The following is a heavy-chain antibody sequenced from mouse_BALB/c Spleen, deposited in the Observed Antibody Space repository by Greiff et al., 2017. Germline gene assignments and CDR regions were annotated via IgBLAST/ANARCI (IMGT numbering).Heavy chain of an antibody. CDR3: VVDSSGYRGAMDY. Sequence: EVQVVESGAELVKPGASVKLSCTASGFNIKDTYMHWVKQRPEQGLEWIGRIDPANGNTKYDPKFQGKATITADTSSNTAYLQLSSLTSEDTAVYYCVVDSSGYRGAMDYWGQGTSVTVSS. J-gene: IGHJ4*01. V-gene: IGHV14-3*02. CDR2: IDPANGNT. CDR1: GFNIKDTY. D-gene: IGHD3-2*01.